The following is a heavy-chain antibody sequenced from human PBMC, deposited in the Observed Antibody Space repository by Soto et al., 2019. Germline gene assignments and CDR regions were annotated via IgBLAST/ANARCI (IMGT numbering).Heavy chain of an antibody. CDR1: GFSLRTSGVG. CDR2: IYWDDDK. CDR3: NRARGWFGDQKRTFDY. Sequence: QITLKESGPTLVKPTQTLTLTCTFSGFSLRTSGVGVGWIRQPPGKALEWLAVIYWDDDKRYSPSLKSRLTITKDTSKKQVVLTMTDMDPVDTGTYYCNRARGWFGDQKRTFDYWGQGTLVTVSS. V-gene: IGHV2-5*02. D-gene: IGHD3-10*01. J-gene: IGHJ4*02.